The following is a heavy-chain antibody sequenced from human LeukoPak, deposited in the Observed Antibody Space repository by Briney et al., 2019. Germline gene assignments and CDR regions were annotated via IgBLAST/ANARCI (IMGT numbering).Heavy chain of an antibody. V-gene: IGHV3-23*01. D-gene: IGHD2-2*01. CDR2: MSGSGDRT. Sequence: MSGSGDRTYYEDSVKGRFTISRDNSKNTLYLQMNSLRAEDTAVYYCAKEAPWDIVVVPAAGNWFDPWGQGTLVTVSS. CDR3: AKEAPWDIVVVPAAGNWFDP. J-gene: IGHJ5*02.